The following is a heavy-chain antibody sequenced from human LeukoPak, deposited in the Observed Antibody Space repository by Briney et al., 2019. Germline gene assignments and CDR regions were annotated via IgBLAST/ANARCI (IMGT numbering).Heavy chain of an antibody. Sequence: ASVKVSCKASGYTFTNYDINWVRQATGQGLEWMGWMNPNSGNTGYAQKFQGRVIMTRNTSISTAYMELSSLRSEDTAVYYCARELHSSGIDPWGQGTLVTVSS. CDR3: ARELHSSGIDP. V-gene: IGHV1-8*01. D-gene: IGHD3-10*01. J-gene: IGHJ5*02. CDR2: MNPNSGNT. CDR1: GYTFTNYD.